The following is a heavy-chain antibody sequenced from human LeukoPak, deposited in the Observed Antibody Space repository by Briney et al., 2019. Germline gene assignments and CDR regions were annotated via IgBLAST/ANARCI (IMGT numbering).Heavy chain of an antibody. D-gene: IGHD6-19*01. CDR3: ATEGIAVAGTYYYYGMDV. Sequence: GGSLRLSCAASGFKFSNSDMHWVRQSAGRGLEWVSTIGTEADPFYPGSVKGRFTISRDNSKNTLYLQMNSLRAEDTAVYYCATEGIAVAGTYYYYGMDVWGQGTTVTVSS. CDR2: IGTEADP. J-gene: IGHJ6*02. V-gene: IGHV3-13*04. CDR1: GFKFSNSD.